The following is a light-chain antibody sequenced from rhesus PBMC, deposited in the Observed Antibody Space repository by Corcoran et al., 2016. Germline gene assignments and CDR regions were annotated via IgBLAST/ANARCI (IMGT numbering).Light chain of an antibody. CDR2: RNN. CDR3: SAWDSSLRGHV. CDR1: SNNVGYQG. Sequence: QAGLTQPPSVSGGLRQTATLTCTGDSNNVGYQGAAWLQQHQGHPPKLLSYRNNNRPSGVSARFSASRSGNTASLTITGLQPEDEADYYCSAWDSSLRGHVFGSGTKLTVL. J-gene: IGLJ6*01. V-gene: IGLV10-114*01.